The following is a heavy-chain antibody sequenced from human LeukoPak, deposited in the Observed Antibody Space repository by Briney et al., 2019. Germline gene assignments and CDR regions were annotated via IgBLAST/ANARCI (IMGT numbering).Heavy chain of an antibody. V-gene: IGHV3-48*03. CDR1: GFTFSNYE. J-gene: IGHJ5*02. D-gene: IGHD3-10*01. Sequence: GGSLRLSCAASGFTFSNYEMNWVRQGPGKGLEWVSYISSSGRTIYYADSVKGRFTISRDNAKNSLYLQMNSLRAEDTAVYYCARAYYGSGSYKAYFDPWGQGTLVTVSS. CDR3: ARAYYGSGSYKAYFDP. CDR2: ISSSGRTI.